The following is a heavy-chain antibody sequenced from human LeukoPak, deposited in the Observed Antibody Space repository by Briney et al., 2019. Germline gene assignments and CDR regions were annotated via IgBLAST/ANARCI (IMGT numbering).Heavy chain of an antibody. V-gene: IGHV1-24*01. CDR1: GYTLTELS. CDR3: ATDLNENYYYYGMDV. CDR2: FDPEDGET. J-gene: IGHJ6*02. Sequence: ASVKVSCKVSGYTLTELSMHRVRQAPGKGLEWMGGFDPEDGETIYAQKFQGRVTMTEDTSTDTAYMELSSLRSEDTAVYYCATDLNENYYYYGMDVWGQGTTVTVSS.